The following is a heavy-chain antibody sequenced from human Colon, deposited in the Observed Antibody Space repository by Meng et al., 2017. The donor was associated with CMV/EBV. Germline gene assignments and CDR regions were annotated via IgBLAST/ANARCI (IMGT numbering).Heavy chain of an antibody. CDR2: VFHSGST. CDR3: ARRSVTGPPGSFFDP. J-gene: IGHJ5*02. V-gene: IGHV4-59*01. CDR1: GGSITNYH. Sequence: GSLRLSCTVSGGSITNYHWAWFRQSPGKGLEWIGYVFHSGSTKYSPSLKSRVTISVDTSKKQFSLNLNSVTPADTAVYYCARRSVTGPPGSFFDPWGQGTLVTVSS. D-gene: IGHD3-10*01.